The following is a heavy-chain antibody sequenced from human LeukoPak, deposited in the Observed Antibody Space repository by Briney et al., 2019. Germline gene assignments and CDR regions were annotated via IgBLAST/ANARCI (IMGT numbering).Heavy chain of an antibody. CDR1: GGSISSGGYS. CDR3: ARVDCGDYGYFDY. V-gene: IGHV4-30-2*01. CDR2: IYHSGST. J-gene: IGHJ4*02. D-gene: IGHD4-17*01. Sequence: SQTLSLTCAVSGGSISSGGYSWSWIRQPPGKGLEWIVYIYHSGSTYYNPSLKSRVTISVDRSKNQFSLKLSSVTAADTAVYYCARVDCGDYGYFDYWGQGTLVTVSS.